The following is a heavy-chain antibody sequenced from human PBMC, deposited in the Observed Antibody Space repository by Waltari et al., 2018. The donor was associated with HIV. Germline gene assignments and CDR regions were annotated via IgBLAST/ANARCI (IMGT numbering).Heavy chain of an antibody. D-gene: IGHD1-20*01. Sequence: EVQLVESGGGLVQPGGSLRLSCTASGFSLSSYSMNWVRQAPGKGLEWVSYISTSSSAIFYADSVKGRFTISRDTAKNSLYLQMNSLRAEDTAVYYCARDRTRYYFDSWGQGTLVTVSS. CDR1: GFSLSSYS. CDR3: ARDRTRYYFDS. J-gene: IGHJ4*02. CDR2: ISTSSSAI. V-gene: IGHV3-48*01.